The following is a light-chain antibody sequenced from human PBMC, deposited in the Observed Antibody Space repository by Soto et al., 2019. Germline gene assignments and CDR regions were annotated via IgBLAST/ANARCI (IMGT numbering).Light chain of an antibody. Sequence: IVMTQYPATLSVSPGERATLSCRASQNIYSNIACYQQRPGQAPRLLIYRASTRAPGVPARFSGSGSGTEFTLSILRLQSEDFAVYSWLQYQTFCAFGRGPQVAIQ. CDR2: RAS. CDR1: QNIYSN. V-gene: IGKV3-15*01. CDR3: LQYQTFCA. J-gene: IGKJ4*02.